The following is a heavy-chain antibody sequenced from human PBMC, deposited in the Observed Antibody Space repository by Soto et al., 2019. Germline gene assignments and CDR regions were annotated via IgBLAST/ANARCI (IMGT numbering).Heavy chain of an antibody. CDR2: IMPVFHTT. V-gene: IGHV1-69*01. J-gene: IGHJ6*02. CDR1: GGTFNNFA. Sequence: QVQRVQSGAEVKKPGSSVKVSCQASGGTFNNFAFTWVRQAPGQGLEWLGGIMPVFHTTNIAQTFQDRITVTADDFTTTVYMEMTSLRYDDTAVYYCATATISPVSATLYHYGMDVWGQGTTVTVSS. D-gene: IGHD6-25*01. CDR3: ATATISPVSATLYHYGMDV.